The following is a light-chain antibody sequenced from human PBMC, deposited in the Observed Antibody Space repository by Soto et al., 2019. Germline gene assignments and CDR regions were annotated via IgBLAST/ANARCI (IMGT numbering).Light chain of an antibody. J-gene: IGLJ3*02. CDR1: SGHSDYA. V-gene: IGLV4-69*01. CDR3: QAWGTGGV. CDR2: VTSDGSH. Sequence: CPGASVKLTCTLSSGHSDYAIAWHQQQPEKGPRYLMKVTSDGSHTKGDGIPDRFSGSSSGADRYLTISSLRSDDEADYYCQAWGTGGVFGGGTQLTVL.